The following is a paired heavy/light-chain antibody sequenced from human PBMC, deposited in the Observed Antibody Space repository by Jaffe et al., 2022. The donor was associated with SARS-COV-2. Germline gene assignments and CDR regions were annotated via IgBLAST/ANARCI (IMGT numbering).Light chain of an antibody. CDR2: KAS. V-gene: IGKV1-5*03. CDR3: QQYNSYPGT. CDR1: QSISSW. Sequence: DIQMTQSPSTLSASVGDRVTITCRASQSISSWLAWYQQKPGKAPKLLIYKASSLESGVPSRFSGSGSGTEFTLTISSLQPDDFATYYCQQYNSYPGTFGPGTKVDIK. J-gene: IGKJ3*01.
Heavy chain of an antibody. Sequence: QVQLQQWGAGLLKPSETLSLTCAVYGGSFSGYYWSWIRQPPGKGLEWIGEINHSGSTNYNPSLKSRVTISVDTSKNQFSLKLSSVTAADTAVYYCARVGGPTYSSSWFPFPRDAFDIWGQGTMVTVSS. CDR3: ARVGGPTYSSSWFPFPRDAFDI. J-gene: IGHJ3*02. CDR1: GGSFSGYY. V-gene: IGHV4-34*01. D-gene: IGHD6-13*01. CDR2: INHSGST.